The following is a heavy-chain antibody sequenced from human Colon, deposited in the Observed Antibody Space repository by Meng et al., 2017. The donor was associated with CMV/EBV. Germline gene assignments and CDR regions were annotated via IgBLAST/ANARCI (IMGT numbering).Heavy chain of an antibody. J-gene: IGHJ4*02. V-gene: IGHV4-39*07. D-gene: IGHD1-1*01. Sequence: SETLSLTCTVSGGSISSSSYYWGWIRQPPGKGLEWIGSIYYSGSTYYNPSLKSRVSMSLDMSKNQFSLKLRSVTAADTAMYFCARGLGHASNNSHDYWGQGTLVTVSS. CDR1: GGSISSSSYY. CDR3: ARGLGHASNNSHDY. CDR2: IYYSGST.